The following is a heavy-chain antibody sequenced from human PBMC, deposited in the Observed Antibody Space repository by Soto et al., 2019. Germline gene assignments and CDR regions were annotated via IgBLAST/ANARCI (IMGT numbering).Heavy chain of an antibody. J-gene: IGHJ4*02. D-gene: IGHD6-19*01. CDR3: AKDGNWLDVYFDV. CDR2: SSASGRSR. V-gene: IGHV3-23*01. CDR1: GIEFSNYA. Sequence: GGSLRLSCVASGIEFSNYAMSWVRQAPGKGLEWVSISSASGRSRYHADSVKGRFTISRDNSKNTLHLHMTNLRAEDTAVYYCAKDGNWLDVYFDVWGQGTPVTVSS.